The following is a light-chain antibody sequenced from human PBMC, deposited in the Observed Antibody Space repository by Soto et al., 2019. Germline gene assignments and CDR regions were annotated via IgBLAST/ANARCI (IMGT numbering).Light chain of an antibody. Sequence: VLTQTPGTLSLSPGERATLSCRASQSVSSSYLAWYQQKPGQAPRLLIHSAPSRATGIPDRFSGSGSATDFTLTISRPEPEDFAVYYCQQYSSSPLPFGGGTKVDIK. CDR1: QSVSSSY. J-gene: IGKJ4*01. V-gene: IGKV3-20*01. CDR2: SAP. CDR3: QQYSSSPLP.